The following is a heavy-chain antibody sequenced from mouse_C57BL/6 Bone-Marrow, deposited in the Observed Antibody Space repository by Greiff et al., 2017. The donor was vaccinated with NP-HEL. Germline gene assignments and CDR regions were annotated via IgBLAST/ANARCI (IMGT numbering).Heavy chain of an antibody. Sequence: EVKLVESGGDLVKPGGSLKLSCAASGFTFSSYGMSWVRQTPDKRLEWVATISSGGSYTYYPDSVKGRFTISRDNAKNTLYLQRSSLKSEDTAMYYCASRRFAYWGQGTLVTVSA. V-gene: IGHV5-6*02. CDR3: ASRRFAY. CDR2: ISSGGSYT. J-gene: IGHJ3*01. CDR1: GFTFSSYG.